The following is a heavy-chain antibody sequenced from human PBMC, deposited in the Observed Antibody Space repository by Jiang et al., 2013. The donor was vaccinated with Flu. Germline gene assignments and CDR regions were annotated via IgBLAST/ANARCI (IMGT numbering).Heavy chain of an antibody. Sequence: LLKPSETLSLTCTVSGGSISTYYWSWIRQPPGKGLEWIGHIYYIGSTKYNPSLKSRVTISMDTSKNQFSLKLSSVTAADAAVYYCARNGGYYSFDYWGQGTLVPVSS. CDR3: ARNGGYYSFDY. V-gene: IGHV4-59*01. J-gene: IGHJ4*02. D-gene: IGHD3-22*01. CDR2: IYYIGST. CDR1: GGSISTYY.